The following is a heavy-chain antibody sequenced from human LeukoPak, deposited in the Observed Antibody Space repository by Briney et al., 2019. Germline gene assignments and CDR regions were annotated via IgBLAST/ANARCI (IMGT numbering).Heavy chain of an antibody. D-gene: IGHD3-9*01. Sequence: PAASVKVSCKAFGYTFTSNYMHWVRQAPGQGPEWMGVISPSGGSTTYAQKFQGRVTMTRDTSTSTVYMELSSLRSEDTAVYYCARDGRYFDWLPTSSNAFDIWGQGTMVTVSS. CDR1: GYTFTSNY. V-gene: IGHV1-46*01. CDR3: ARDGRYFDWLPTSSNAFDI. CDR2: ISPSGGST. J-gene: IGHJ3*02.